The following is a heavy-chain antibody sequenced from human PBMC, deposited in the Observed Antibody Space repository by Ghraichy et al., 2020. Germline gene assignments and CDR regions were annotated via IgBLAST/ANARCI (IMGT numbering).Heavy chain of an antibody. V-gene: IGHV3-23*01. D-gene: IGHD3-3*01. J-gene: IGHJ4*02. CDR1: GFTFSSYA. Sequence: GGSLRLSCAASGFTFSSYAMHWVRQAPGKGLEWVSSISGSGSNTYYADSVKGRFTISRDNSNNTLFLHMDSLRADDTAIYYCAKDQGGRITRFGIFSYRLDYWGQGNLVTVSS. CDR3: AKDQGGRITRFGIFSYRLDY. CDR2: ISGSGSNT.